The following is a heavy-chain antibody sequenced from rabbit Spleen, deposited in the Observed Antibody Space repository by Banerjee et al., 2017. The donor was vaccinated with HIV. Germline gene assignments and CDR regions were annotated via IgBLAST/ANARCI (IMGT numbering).Heavy chain of an antibody. D-gene: IGHD1-1*01. CDR2: INAVTGKA. CDR1: GVSFSSSSY. Sequence: QSLEESGGDLVKPGASLTLTCTASGVSFSSSSYMCWVRQTPGKGLEWIACINAVTGKAVYARWAKGRFTFSKTSSTTVTLQMTNLTAADTATYFCARDLDSVIGWNFGWWGPGTLVTVS. J-gene: IGHJ4*01. V-gene: IGHV1S40*01. CDR3: ARDLDSVIGWNFGW.